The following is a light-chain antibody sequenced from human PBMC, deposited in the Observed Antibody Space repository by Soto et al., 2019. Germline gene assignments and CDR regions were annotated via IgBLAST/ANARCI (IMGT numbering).Light chain of an antibody. CDR2: GAS. CDR3: QHYKNYPWT. CDR1: QDVGRY. J-gene: IGKJ1*01. V-gene: IGKV1-8*01. Sequence: AIRMTQSPSSLSASAGDRVAIACRASQDVGRYLAWYQQKPGQAPKLLIYGASTLQSGVPSRFSGGGSGTDFTLTISCLQSEDCATYYCQHYKNYPWTFGQGTKVEIK.